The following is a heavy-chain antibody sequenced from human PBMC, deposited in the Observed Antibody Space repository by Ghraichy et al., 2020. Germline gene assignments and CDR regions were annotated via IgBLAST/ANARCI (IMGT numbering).Heavy chain of an antibody. CDR3: ARVQVLGSGWYYFDY. CDR2: ISSSSSYI. V-gene: IGHV3-21*01. J-gene: IGHJ4*01. Sequence: GGSLRLSCAASGFTFSSYSMNWVRQAPGKGLEWVSSISSSSSYIYYADSVKGRFTISRDNAKNSLYLQMNSLRAEDTAVYYCARVQVLGSGWYYFDYWGQGTLVTVSS. D-gene: IGHD1-14*01. CDR1: GFTFSSYS.